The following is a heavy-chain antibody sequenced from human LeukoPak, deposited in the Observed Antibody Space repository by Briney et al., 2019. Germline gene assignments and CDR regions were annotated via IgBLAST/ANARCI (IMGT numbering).Heavy chain of an antibody. V-gene: IGHV4-39*07. Sequence: KASETLSLTCIVSGGSISTSAYYWGWIRQPPGEGLQWIGSIYYSGNTYYNPSLKSRVTISVDTSKNQFSLKLSSVTAADTAVYYCARAAYSGSYHSDYWGQGTLVTVSS. CDR1: GGSISTSAYY. D-gene: IGHD1-26*01. J-gene: IGHJ4*02. CDR3: ARAAYSGSYHSDY. CDR2: IYYSGNT.